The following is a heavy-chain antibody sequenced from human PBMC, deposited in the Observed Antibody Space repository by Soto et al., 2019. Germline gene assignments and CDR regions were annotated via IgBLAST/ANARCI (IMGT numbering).Heavy chain of an antibody. Sequence: EVQVLDSGGGLVQPGGSLRLSCAASGFTFNNYAMNWVRQAPGKGLEWVATISGTGGSTYYADSVKGRFTISRDNSKNTLYLQMKSRRVEATAVYYCAKDRLGGNFDYWGQGSQVTVSS. V-gene: IGHV3-23*01. CDR1: GFTFNNYA. CDR2: ISGTGGST. CDR3: AKDRLGGNFDY. J-gene: IGHJ4*02.